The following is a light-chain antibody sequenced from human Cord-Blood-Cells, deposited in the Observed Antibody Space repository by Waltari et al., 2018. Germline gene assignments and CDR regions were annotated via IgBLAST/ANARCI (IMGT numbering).Light chain of an antibody. CDR1: SSDVGRYNL. V-gene: IGLV2-23*02. Sequence: QSALTQPASVSGSPGQSNTISCTGTSSDVGRYNLVSWYQQHPGKAPKLMIYEVSKRPSGVSNRFSGSKSGNTASLTISGLQAEDEADYYCCSYAGSSTWVFGGGTKLTVL. CDR3: CSYAGSSTWV. J-gene: IGLJ2*01. CDR2: EVS.